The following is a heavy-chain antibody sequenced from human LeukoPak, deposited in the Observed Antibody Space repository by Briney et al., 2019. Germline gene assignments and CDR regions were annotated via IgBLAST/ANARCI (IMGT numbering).Heavy chain of an antibody. J-gene: IGHJ6*02. D-gene: IGHD3-22*01. CDR3: ARHDSSGYYYYYYGMDV. V-gene: IGHV4-39*01. CDR1: GGSISSSSYY. CDR2: IYYSGST. Sequence: PSETLSLTCTVSGGSISSSSYYWGWLRQPPGKGVEWIGSIYYSGSTYYNPSLKSRVTISVDTSKNQFSLKPSSVTAADTAVYYCARHDSSGYYYYYYGMDVWGQGTTVTVSS.